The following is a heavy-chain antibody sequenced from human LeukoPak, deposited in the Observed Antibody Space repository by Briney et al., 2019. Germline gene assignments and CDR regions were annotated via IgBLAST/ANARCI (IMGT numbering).Heavy chain of an antibody. CDR3: AGVNSSGYLWEFDY. Sequence: SQTLSLTCTVSGGSISSGDYYWSWIRQPPGKGLEWIGYIYYSGSTYYNPSLKSRVTISVDTSKNQFSLKLSSVTAADTAVYYCAGVNSSGYLWEFDYWGQGTLVTVSS. V-gene: IGHV4-30-4*08. CDR2: IYYSGST. J-gene: IGHJ4*02. CDR1: GGSISSGDYY. D-gene: IGHD3-22*01.